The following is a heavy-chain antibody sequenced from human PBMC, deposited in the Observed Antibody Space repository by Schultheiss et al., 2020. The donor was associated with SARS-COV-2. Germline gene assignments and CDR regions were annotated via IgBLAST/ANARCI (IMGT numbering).Heavy chain of an antibody. CDR1: GGSISSYY. CDR2: IYHSGST. V-gene: IGHV4-59*12. J-gene: IGHJ4*02. Sequence: SQTLSLTCTVSGGSISSYYWTWIRQPPGKGLEWIGEIYHSGSTNYNPSLKSRVTISVDKSKNQFSLKLSSVTAADTAVYYCAGGIAVDDYWGQGTLVTVS. D-gene: IGHD6-19*01. CDR3: AGGIAVDDY.